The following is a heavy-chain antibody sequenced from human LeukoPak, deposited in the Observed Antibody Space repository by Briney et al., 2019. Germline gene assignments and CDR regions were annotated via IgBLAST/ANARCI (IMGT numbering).Heavy chain of an antibody. D-gene: IGHD6-19*01. Sequence: GGSLRLSCAASGFTVSSNYMSWVRQAPGKGLEWVSVIYSGGSTYYADSVKGRFTISRDNSKNTLYLQMNSLRAEDTAVYYCAKDSMAVAGTILDYWGQGTLVTVSS. CDR1: GFTVSSNY. CDR2: IYSGGST. CDR3: AKDSMAVAGTILDY. J-gene: IGHJ4*02. V-gene: IGHV3-53*05.